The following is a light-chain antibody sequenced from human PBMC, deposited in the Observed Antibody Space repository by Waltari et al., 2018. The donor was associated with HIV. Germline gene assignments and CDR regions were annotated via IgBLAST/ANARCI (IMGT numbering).Light chain of an antibody. CDR1: QGVSIN. CDR2: GAS. CDR3: QQYNDWPLT. J-gene: IGKJ4*01. Sequence: EVVMTQSPATLSVSPGESAPLSCRARQGVSINLAWHQQKPGQAPRLLIYGASTRATGIPARFSGSGAGTEFTLTISSLQSEDFAVYYCQQYNDWPLTFGGGTKVEIK. V-gene: IGKV3-15*01.